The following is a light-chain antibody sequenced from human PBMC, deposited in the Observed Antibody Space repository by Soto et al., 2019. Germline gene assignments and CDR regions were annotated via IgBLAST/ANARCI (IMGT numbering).Light chain of an antibody. CDR2: DAS. CDR1: QSVSSN. Sequence: EIVLTQSPATLSVSPGERATLCCRPSQSVSSNLAWYQQKPGQAPRLLIYDASTRATGIPARFSGSGSGTEFTLTISSLQSEDFAVYSCQQYDNWPPITFGQGTRLEI. CDR3: QQYDNWPPIT. J-gene: IGKJ5*01. V-gene: IGKV3-15*01.